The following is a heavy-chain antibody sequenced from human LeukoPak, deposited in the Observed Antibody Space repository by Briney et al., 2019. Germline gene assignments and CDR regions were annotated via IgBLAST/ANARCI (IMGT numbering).Heavy chain of an antibody. CDR3: ARHELGVYDFWSGYYPTGGFDP. V-gene: IGHV4-39*01. CDR2: IYYSGST. Sequence: PSETLSLTCTVSGGSISSSSYYWGWIRQPPGKGLEWIGSIYYSGSTYYNPSLKSRVTISVDTSKNQFSLKLSSVTAADTAVYYCARHELGVYDFWSGYYPTGGFDPWGQGTLVTVSS. CDR1: GGSISSSSYY. D-gene: IGHD3-3*01. J-gene: IGHJ5*02.